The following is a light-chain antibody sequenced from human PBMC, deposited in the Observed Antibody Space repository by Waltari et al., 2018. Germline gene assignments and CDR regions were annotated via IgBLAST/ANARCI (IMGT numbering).Light chain of an antibody. J-gene: IGKJ1*01. V-gene: IGKV2-30*02. Sequence: DVVMTQSPLSLPVTLGQPATISCRSRQSLVHSDGKTYLNWFQQRPGQSPRRLIYKVFNRDSGVPERFSGSGSGTDFTLTISRVEAEDVGTYYCMQATQWPLTFGQGTKVEIK. CDR2: KVF. CDR3: MQATQWPLT. CDR1: QSLVHSDGKTY.